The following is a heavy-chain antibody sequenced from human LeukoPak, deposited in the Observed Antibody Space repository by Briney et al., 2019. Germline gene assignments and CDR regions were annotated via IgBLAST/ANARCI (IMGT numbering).Heavy chain of an antibody. J-gene: IGHJ4*02. D-gene: IGHD6-19*01. V-gene: IGHV1-18*01. CDR1: GYTFTSYG. Sequence: ASVKVSCKASGYTFTSYGISWVRQAPGQGLEWMGWISAYNGNINYAQKLQGRVTMTTDTSTSTAYMELRSLRSDDTAVYYCARDNGFRYSSGWANFDYWGQGTLVTVSS. CDR2: ISAYNGNI. CDR3: ARDNGFRYSSGWANFDY.